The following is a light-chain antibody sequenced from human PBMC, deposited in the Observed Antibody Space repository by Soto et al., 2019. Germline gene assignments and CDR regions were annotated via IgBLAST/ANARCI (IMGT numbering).Light chain of an antibody. J-gene: IGKJ1*01. V-gene: IGKV1-8*01. CDR1: QDIGTY. CDR2: DAS. Sequence: AIRMTHYRSSFSESTRDRVSITCRATQDIGTYLAWYQQIPGKAPKLLIYDASTLQTGVPSRFSGSGSGTEFTLTISSLQPDDFATYYCQHYNSYSEAFGQGTKVDIK. CDR3: QHYNSYSEA.